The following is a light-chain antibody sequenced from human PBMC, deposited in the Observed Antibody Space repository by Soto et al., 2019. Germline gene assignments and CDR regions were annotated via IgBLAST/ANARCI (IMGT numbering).Light chain of an antibody. Sequence: QSVLTQPPSASGSPGQSVTISCTGTSSDVGGYNYVSWYQHHPDKAPKLMIYEVTKRPSGVPDRFSGSKSGNTASLTVSGLQAEDEATYYCSSFARNTNVVFGGGTKLTVL. CDR2: EVT. J-gene: IGLJ2*01. CDR3: SSFARNTNVV. CDR1: SSDVGGYNY. V-gene: IGLV2-8*01.